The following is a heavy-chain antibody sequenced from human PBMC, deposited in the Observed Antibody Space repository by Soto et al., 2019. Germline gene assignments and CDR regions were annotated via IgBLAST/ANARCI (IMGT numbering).Heavy chain of an antibody. CDR1: GGTFRNYP. CDR2: IFPLTDIP. V-gene: IGHV1-69*02. J-gene: IGHJ4*02. D-gene: IGHD2-8*01. CDR3: ARGPLVVLNYFES. Sequence: QVQLVQSGTEVKKPGSSVKVSCKASGGTFRNYPINWVRQAPGQGLEWMGSIFPLTDIPDYAQNFQARLTISADERTSTAYMELGSLTSDVTAMYFCARGPLVVLNYFESWGQGTLVTVTS.